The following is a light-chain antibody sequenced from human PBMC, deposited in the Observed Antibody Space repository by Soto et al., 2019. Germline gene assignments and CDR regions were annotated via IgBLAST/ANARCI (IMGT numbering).Light chain of an antibody. CDR2: GAS. Sequence: IVRTQSPATLSVSPGGRATLSCRASRSVSSDLAWYQQKPGQAHRLLISGASTRATGIPARFSGSGSGIEFTLTISSLQSEDFAVYYCQQYNDWPRTFGQGTKVDIK. CDR3: QQYNDWPRT. CDR1: RSVSSD. J-gene: IGKJ1*01. V-gene: IGKV3-15*01.